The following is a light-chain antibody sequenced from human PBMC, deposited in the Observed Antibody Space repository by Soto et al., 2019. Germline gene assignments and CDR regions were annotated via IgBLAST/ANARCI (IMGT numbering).Light chain of an antibody. CDR2: EVT. V-gene: IGLV2-8*01. J-gene: IGLJ3*02. Sequence: QSALTQPPSASGSPGQSVTISCTGTSSDVGAYKYVSWYQQYPGKAPKLIIYEVTKRPSGFPDRFSGSKSGNTASLTVSGLQAEDEADYYCTSYVGNDIWVFGGGTKVTVL. CDR1: SSDVGAYKY. CDR3: TSYVGNDIWV.